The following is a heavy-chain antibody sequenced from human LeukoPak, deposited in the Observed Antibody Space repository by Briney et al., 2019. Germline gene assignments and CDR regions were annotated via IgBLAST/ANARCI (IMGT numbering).Heavy chain of an antibody. CDR3: ARGPYGGNPAWSFDL. D-gene: IGHD4-23*01. CDR2: INSDGSST. V-gene: IGHV3-74*01. Sequence: GGSLRPSCAASGFTFSSYWMHWVRQATGKGLVWVSRINSDGSSTNYADSVKGRFTISRDNAKNTLYLQMNSLRAEDTAMYYCARGPYGGNPAWSFDLWGRGTLVTVSS. J-gene: IGHJ2*01. CDR1: GFTFSSYW.